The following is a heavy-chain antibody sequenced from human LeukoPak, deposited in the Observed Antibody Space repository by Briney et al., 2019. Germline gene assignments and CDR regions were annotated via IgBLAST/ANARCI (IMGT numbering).Heavy chain of an antibody. CDR3: ATYRHLPY. CDR2: IKEDGSEK. CDR1: GFTFSNYW. D-gene: IGHD2-2*02. Sequence: GGSLRLSCAASGFTFSNYWMSWVRQAPGKGLEWVANIKEDGSEKYYVDAVKGRFTISRDNAKKSLFLQMNSLRAEDTAVYYCATYRHLPYWGQGILVTVSS. J-gene: IGHJ4*02. V-gene: IGHV3-7*03.